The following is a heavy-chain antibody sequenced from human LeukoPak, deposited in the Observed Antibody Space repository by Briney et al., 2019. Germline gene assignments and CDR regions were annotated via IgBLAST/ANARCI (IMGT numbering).Heavy chain of an antibody. D-gene: IGHD3-3*01. J-gene: IGHJ4*02. CDR3: ARTSGYYDYFDY. Sequence: SETLSLTCTVSGGSISSYYWSWIRQPPGKGLEWIGYIYYSGSTNYNPSLKSRVTISVDTSKNQFSLKLSSVTAADTAVYYCARTSGYYDYFDYWAREPWSPSPQ. CDR1: GGSISSYY. V-gene: IGHV4-59*01. CDR2: IYYSGST.